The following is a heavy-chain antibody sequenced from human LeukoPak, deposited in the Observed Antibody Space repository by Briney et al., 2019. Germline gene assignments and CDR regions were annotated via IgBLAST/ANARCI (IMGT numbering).Heavy chain of an antibody. CDR2: ILYDGSNK. J-gene: IGHJ4*02. D-gene: IGHD6-19*01. Sequence: GGSLRLSCAASGFTFSTYAMHWVRQAPREGLEWVAAILYDGSNKNYADSVKGRFTISRDNSKNTLYLQMNSLRAEDTAVYYCARGVRIAVAGYIDYWGQGTLVTVSS. CDR1: GFTFSTYA. CDR3: ARGVRIAVAGYIDY. V-gene: IGHV3-30*04.